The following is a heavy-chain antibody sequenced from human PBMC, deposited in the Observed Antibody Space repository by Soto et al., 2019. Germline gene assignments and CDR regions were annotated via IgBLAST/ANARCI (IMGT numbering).Heavy chain of an antibody. D-gene: IGHD3-3*01. V-gene: IGHV1-18*01. CDR1: GYTFTSYG. CDR3: ASSEASHYDFWSGYYPIGAPFDY. Sequence: ASVKVSCTASGYTFTSYGISWVRQAPGQGLEWMGWISAYNGNTNYAQKLQGRVTMTTDTSTSTAYMELRSLRSDDTAVYYCASSEASHYDFWSGYYPIGAPFDYWGQGTLVTVSS. J-gene: IGHJ4*02. CDR2: ISAYNGNT.